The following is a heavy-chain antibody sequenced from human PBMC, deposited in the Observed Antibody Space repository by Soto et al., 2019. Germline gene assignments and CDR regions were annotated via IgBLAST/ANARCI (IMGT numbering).Heavy chain of an antibody. CDR3: ARGAATKIVVVMYDAFEI. Sequence: QVQLVQSGAEVKKPGSSVKVSCEASGATLNTFINYGITWVRQAPGQGLEWMGGIIPVFGSAHYAQKFQGRFTISADESTRTAYMELSSLRSDDTAVYYCARGAATKIVVVMYDAFEIWGQGTMVTVSS. J-gene: IGHJ3*02. CDR1: GATLNTFINYG. CDR2: IIPVFGSA. V-gene: IGHV1-69*12. D-gene: IGHD3-22*01.